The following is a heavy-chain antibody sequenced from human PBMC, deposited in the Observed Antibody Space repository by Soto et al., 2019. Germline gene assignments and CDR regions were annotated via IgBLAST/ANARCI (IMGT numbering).Heavy chain of an antibody. J-gene: IGHJ4*02. CDR2: MKQDGSEK. CDR3: ARYASGWSVY. Sequence: EVQLVESGGGLVQPGGSLRISCAASGFTFSDYWMSWVRQAPGKGLEWVANMKQDGSEKFYVDSVKGRFTISRDNAKESLFLQMNSLRDEDTAVYYCARYASGWSVYWGQGTLVTVSS. CDR1: GFTFSDYW. D-gene: IGHD6-19*01. V-gene: IGHV3-7*04.